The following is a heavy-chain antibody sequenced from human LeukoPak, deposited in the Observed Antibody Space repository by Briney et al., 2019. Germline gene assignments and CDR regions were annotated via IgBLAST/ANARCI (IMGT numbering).Heavy chain of an antibody. V-gene: IGHV4-4*07. Sequence: SETLSLTCNVSGGSISSYYWSWIRQPAGKGLEWIGRIYTSGSTNYNLSLKSRATMSVDTSRNQFSLKMSSVTAADTAVYYCAREGVAAAGRTLDYWGQGTLVTVSS. CDR3: AREGVAAAGRTLDY. CDR1: GGSISSYY. J-gene: IGHJ4*02. D-gene: IGHD6-13*01. CDR2: IYTSGST.